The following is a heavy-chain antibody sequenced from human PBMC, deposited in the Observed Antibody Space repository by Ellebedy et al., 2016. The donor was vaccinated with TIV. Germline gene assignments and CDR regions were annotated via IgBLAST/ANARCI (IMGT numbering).Heavy chain of an antibody. V-gene: IGHV1-58*02. CDR2: IVVGSGNT. CDR1: GFTFTSSA. Sequence: AASVKVSCKASGFTFTSSAMQWVRQARGQRLEWIGWIVVGSGNTNYAQKFQERVTITRDMSTSTAYMELSSLRSEDTAVYYCAATVTTAEDFDYWGQGTLVTVSS. CDR3: AATVTTAEDFDY. D-gene: IGHD4-11*01. J-gene: IGHJ4*02.